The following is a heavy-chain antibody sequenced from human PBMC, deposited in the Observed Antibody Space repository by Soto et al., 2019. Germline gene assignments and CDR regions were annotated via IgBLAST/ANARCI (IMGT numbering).Heavy chain of an antibody. D-gene: IGHD2-8*02. CDR3: GIATSFSGHHGS. CDR2: IYYSGST. V-gene: IGHV4-31*03. Sequence: QLQLQEAGPGLVTPSQTLSLACTGSGGSFSRDRYYLSCIRQLPGKGLEWIGYIYYSGSTYYNPSSMSRVTSSQDSSKNHLSLKLSSLTAGDTLVYYCGIATSFSGHHGSWVQGTLVSVSS. J-gene: IGHJ5*02. CDR1: GGSFSRDRYY.